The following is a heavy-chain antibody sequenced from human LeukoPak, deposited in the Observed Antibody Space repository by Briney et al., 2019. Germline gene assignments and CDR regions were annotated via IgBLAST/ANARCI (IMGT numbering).Heavy chain of an antibody. CDR2: IKQDGSEK. CDR1: GFTFSSYW. D-gene: IGHD6-19*01. Sequence: GGSLRLSCAASGFTFSSYWMSWVRQAPGKGLEWVANIKQDGSEKYYVDSVKGRFTISRDNAKNSLYLQMNSLRAEDTAVYYCARDSGSGWYNERFDPWGQGTLVTVSS. CDR3: ARDSGSGWYNERFDP. V-gene: IGHV3-7*03. J-gene: IGHJ5*02.